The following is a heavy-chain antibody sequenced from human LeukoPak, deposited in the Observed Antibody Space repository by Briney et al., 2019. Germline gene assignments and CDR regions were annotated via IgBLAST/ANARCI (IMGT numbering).Heavy chain of an antibody. CDR2: ISAYNGNT. CDR1: GYTFTSYG. J-gene: IGHJ5*02. Sequence: GASVKVSCKASGYTFTSYGISLVRQAPGQGLEWMGWISAYNGNTNYAQKLQGRVTMTTDTSTSTAYMELRCLRSDDTAVYYCARGYSGSYSGWFDPWGQGTLVTVSS. D-gene: IGHD1-26*01. V-gene: IGHV1-18*01. CDR3: ARGYSGSYSGWFDP.